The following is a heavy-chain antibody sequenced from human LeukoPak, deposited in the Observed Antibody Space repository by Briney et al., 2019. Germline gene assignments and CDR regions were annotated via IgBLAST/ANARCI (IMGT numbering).Heavy chain of an antibody. Sequence: SETLSLTCTVSGDFLNTYYWTWIRQTPGKELEWIGFVASSGTSNYNPSLKSRVSTSIDTSKNQFSLALTSVTPADTAVYYCARVVRGVVTSNWFDPWGQGTLVSVSS. V-gene: IGHV4-59*01. CDR3: ARVVRGVVTSNWFDP. J-gene: IGHJ5*02. CDR2: VASSGTS. CDR1: GDFLNTYY. D-gene: IGHD2-21*02.